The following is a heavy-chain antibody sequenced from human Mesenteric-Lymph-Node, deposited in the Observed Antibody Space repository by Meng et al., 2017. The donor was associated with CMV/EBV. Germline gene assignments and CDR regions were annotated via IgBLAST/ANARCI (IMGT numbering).Heavy chain of an antibody. CDR2: MHHGGST. D-gene: IGHD3-10*01. CDR3: APGVGSGRSNWFDP. CDR1: GCSYGCNC. J-gene: IGHJ5*02. Sequence: QVQLEDEGTVPVAPVEALSLTCGGAGCSYGCNCWRQTRQPPGEGLEWIGAMHHGGSTTYNPPLRSPVTISVSTCTTQFSLRVTSLTAAATALYYCAPGVGSGRSNWFDPWGQGTLVTVSS. V-gene: IGHV4-34*01.